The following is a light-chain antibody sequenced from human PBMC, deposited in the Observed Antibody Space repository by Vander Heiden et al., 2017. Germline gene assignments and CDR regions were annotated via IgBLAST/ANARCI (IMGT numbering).Light chain of an antibody. V-gene: IGKV1-39*01. CDR1: QSVNTY. J-gene: IGKJ1*01. CDR2: AAS. CDR3: QQTYKTPTT. Sequence: DIQMTQSPSFLSASVGDGVTITCRASQSVNTYLNWYQQKPGKAPKLLISAASNLQSGVSSRFSGSGSGTEFTLTISSLQPEDFATYLCQQTYKTPTTFASGTKVEIK.